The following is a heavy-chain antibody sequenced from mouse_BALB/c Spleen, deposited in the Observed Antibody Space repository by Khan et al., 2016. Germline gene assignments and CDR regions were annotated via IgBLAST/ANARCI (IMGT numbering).Heavy chain of an antibody. Sequence: VQLKESGPGLMKPSQSLSLTCTVTSYSITSDYAWNWIRQFPGNKLEWMGYINYSGDTHYNPSLKSRISITRDTSKNQFFLQLNSVTTEDAATYYCAREDYSWFTYWGQGTLVPVSA. CDR1: SYSITSDYA. J-gene: IGHJ3*01. CDR3: AREDYSWFTY. CDR2: INYSGDT. V-gene: IGHV3-2*02. D-gene: IGHD1-1*02.